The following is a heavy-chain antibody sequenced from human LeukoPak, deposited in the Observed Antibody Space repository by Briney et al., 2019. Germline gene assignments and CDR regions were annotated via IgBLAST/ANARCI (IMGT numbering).Heavy chain of an antibody. J-gene: IGHJ6*03. CDR2: IYYSGST. V-gene: IGHV4-30-4*08. CDR1: GGSISSGDYY. D-gene: IGHD2-2*01. Sequence: PQTLSLTCTVSGGSISSGDYYWSWIRQPPGKGLEWIGYIYYSGSTYYNPSLKSRVTISVDTSKNQFSLKLSSVTAADTAVYYCARELVDCSSTSCPRYYYYYMDVWGKGTTVTVSS. CDR3: ARELVDCSSTSCPRYYYYYMDV.